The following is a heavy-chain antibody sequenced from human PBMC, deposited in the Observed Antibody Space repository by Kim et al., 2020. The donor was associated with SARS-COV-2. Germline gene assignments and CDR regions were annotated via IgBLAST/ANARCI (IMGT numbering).Heavy chain of an antibody. D-gene: IGHD5-12*01. V-gene: IGHV3-23*01. CDR3: AKDLGGGYSGYDYFGFDY. Sequence: VKGRFPISRDNSKNTVYLEMNSLRAEDTAVYYCAKDLGGGYSGYDYFGFDYWGQGILVTVSS. J-gene: IGHJ4*02.